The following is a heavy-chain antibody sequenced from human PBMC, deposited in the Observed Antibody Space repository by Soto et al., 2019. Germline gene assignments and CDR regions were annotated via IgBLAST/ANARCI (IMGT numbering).Heavy chain of an antibody. CDR1: GFAFSSYG. Sequence: QAQLVESGGGVVQPGRSLRLSCAASGFAFSSYGMHWVRQAPGTGLEWVAVISYDGSLQHYADSVKGRFTISRDNSKNRVLLQIRRRRAEDTAVYYCVSDRGYGHASVPYSWGQGTLVSVSS. CDR3: VSDRGYGHASVPYS. CDR2: ISYDGSLQ. D-gene: IGHD5-18*01. V-gene: IGHV3-30*13. J-gene: IGHJ4*02.